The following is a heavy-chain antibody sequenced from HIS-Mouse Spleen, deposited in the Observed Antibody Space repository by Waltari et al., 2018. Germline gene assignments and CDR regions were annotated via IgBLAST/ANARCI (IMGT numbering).Heavy chain of an antibody. CDR2: ISYGGSNE. CDR1: GFTFSSYG. Sequence: QVQLVESGGGVVQPGRSLRLSCAASGFTFSSYGMHWVRQAPGDGLVVVSVISYGGSNEYYADSVKGRFTISRDNSKNTLYLQMNSLRAEDTAVYYCEGVYGSGSYYFDYWGQGTLVTVSS. D-gene: IGHD3-10*01. CDR3: EGVYGSGSYYFDY. V-gene: IGHV3-30*03. J-gene: IGHJ4*02.